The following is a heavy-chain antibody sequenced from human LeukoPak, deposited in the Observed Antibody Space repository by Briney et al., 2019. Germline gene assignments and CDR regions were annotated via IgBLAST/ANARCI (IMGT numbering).Heavy chain of an antibody. V-gene: IGHV3-30*18. CDR3: VKAGNCSTTSCPPFEN. D-gene: IGHD2-2*01. J-gene: IGHJ4*02. CDR2: ISYDGSHR. CDR1: GFRFSNLG. Sequence: GGSLRLSCAASGFRFSNLGMHWVRQAPGKGLEWVAVISYDGSHRYYAGSVKGRFTVSRDNSKNTLFLQMNTLRSEDTAVYYCVKAGNCSTTSCPPFENWGQGTLVTVSP.